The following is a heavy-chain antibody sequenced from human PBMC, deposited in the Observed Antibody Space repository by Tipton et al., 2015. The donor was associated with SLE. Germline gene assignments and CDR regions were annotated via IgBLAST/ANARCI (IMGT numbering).Heavy chain of an antibody. CDR3: AVGYCSSTSCQREYFQH. D-gene: IGHD2-2*01. V-gene: IGHV4-38-2*02. J-gene: IGHJ1*01. Sequence: TLSLTCTVSGYSISSGYYWSWIRQPPGKGLEWIGTIYHSGSTFYNPSLKSRVAISVDTSNNQFSLNLKSVTAADTAVFYCAVGYCSSTSCQREYFQHWGQGILVTVSS. CDR1: GYSISSGYY. CDR2: IYHSGST.